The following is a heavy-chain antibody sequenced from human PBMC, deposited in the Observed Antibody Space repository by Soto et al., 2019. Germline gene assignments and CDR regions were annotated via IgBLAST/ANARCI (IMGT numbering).Heavy chain of an antibody. Sequence: SDTLSLTCSFSVRSIGSYHWSWVRQPPGKGLEWIASVYYTGTTNYNPSLGSRVTISIDAPENQISLKLTSVTAADTAFYYCARETVPTGMFDFWGQGTMV. CDR2: VYYTGTT. J-gene: IGHJ4*02. CDR1: VRSIGSYH. V-gene: IGHV4-59*01. CDR3: ARETVPTGMFDF. D-gene: IGHD4-17*01.